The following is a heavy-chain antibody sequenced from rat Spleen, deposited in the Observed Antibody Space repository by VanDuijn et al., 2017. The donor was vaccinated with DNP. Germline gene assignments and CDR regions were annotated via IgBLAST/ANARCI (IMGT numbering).Heavy chain of an antibody. V-gene: IGHV5-29*01. CDR2: LSFDGSSI. D-gene: IGHD1-2*01. CDR1: GFTFSKYG. Sequence: EVQLVESGGGLVQPGKSLKLSCAASGFTFSKYGMAWVRQAPTKGLEWVAALSFDGSSIYYRDSVKGRFTISRDNAKSTLYLQMDSLRSEDTATYYCARSDSYGFPYWGQGTLVTVSS. CDR3: ARSDSYGFPY. J-gene: IGHJ3*01.